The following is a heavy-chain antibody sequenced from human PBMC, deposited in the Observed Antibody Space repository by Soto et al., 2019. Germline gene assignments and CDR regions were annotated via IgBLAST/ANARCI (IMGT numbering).Heavy chain of an antibody. V-gene: IGHV3-23*01. Sequence: EEQLLESGGALVVPGGSLRLSCAASGFAFSNYAMTWVRQAPGKGLEWVSSIRGNGDRTYYAEPVKGRFTISRDNSKSTLFLQMNSLRADDTAVYFCARAEVTAVFGFWGQGTLVTVSS. CDR1: GFAFSNYA. CDR2: IRGNGDRT. D-gene: IGHD2-21*02. J-gene: IGHJ4*02. CDR3: ARAEVTAVFGF.